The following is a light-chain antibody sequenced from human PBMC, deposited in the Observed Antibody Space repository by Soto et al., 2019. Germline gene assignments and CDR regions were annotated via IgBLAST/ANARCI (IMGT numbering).Light chain of an antibody. CDR1: QSVSSN. J-gene: IGKJ1*01. CDR3: QQYKNWPPVT. CDR2: GAS. Sequence: EIVMTQSPATLSVSPGERATLSCRASQSVSSNLAWYQQKPGQAPRLLIYGASTRATGIPARFSGSVSGTEFTLTISSLQSEDFAVYYCQQYKNWPPVTFGQGTKVEIK. V-gene: IGKV3-15*01.